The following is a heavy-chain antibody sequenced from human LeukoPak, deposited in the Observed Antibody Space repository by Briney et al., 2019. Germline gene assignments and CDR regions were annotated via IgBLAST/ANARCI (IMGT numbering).Heavy chain of an antibody. D-gene: IGHD3-22*01. CDR2: ISSSSSYT. CDR3: ARGYYDSSGYYYVYYYYYGMDV. CDR1: GFTFSSYA. V-gene: IGHV3-11*05. Sequence: PGGSLRLSCAASGFTFSSYAMSWVRQAPGKGLEWVSYISSSSSYTNYADSVKGRFTISRDNAKNSLYLQMNSLRAEDTAVYYCARGYYDSSGYYYVYYYYYGMDVWGQGTTVTVSS. J-gene: IGHJ6*02.